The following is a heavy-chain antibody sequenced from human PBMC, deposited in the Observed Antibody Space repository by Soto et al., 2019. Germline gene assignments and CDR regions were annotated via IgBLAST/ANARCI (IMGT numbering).Heavy chain of an antibody. D-gene: IGHD2-2*01. CDR1: GFTFSDYY. CDR2: ISSSSSYT. J-gene: IGHJ6*02. V-gene: IGHV3-11*06. CDR3: ARDLPQLSLHGYYGMDV. Sequence: TVGSLRLSCAASGFTFSDYYMSWIRQAPGKGLEWVSYISSSSSYTNYADSVKGRFTISRDNAKNSLYLQMNSLRAEDTAVYYCARDLPQLSLHGYYGMDVWGQGTTVTVSS.